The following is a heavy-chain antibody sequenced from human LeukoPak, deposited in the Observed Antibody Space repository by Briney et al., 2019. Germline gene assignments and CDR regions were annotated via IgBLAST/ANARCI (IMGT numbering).Heavy chain of an antibody. J-gene: IGHJ4*02. Sequence: ASVKVSCKVSGYSFTSNYIHWVRQAPGQGLEWMGMIYPRDGSTSYAQRFQDRVTVTRDTSTSTVHMELSGLRSEDTAVYYCARDQEGFDYWGQGTLITVSS. CDR2: IYPRDGST. CDR1: GYSFTSNY. V-gene: IGHV1-46*01. CDR3: ARDQEGFDY.